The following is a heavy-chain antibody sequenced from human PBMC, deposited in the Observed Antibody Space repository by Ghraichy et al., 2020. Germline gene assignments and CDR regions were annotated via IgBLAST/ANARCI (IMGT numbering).Heavy chain of an antibody. D-gene: IGHD2-21*01. CDR1: GFTFGSYS. Sequence: GGSLRLSCVGSGFTFGSYSMNWVRQSPGKGLEWISYITTSGRTIFYADAVKGRFTISRDNAQNSLYLHMKSLREEDTAVYYCARGSGVMRFYYYAGMDVWGQGTTVTVSS. CDR3: ARGSGVMRFYYYAGMDV. CDR2: ITTSGRTI. J-gene: IGHJ6*02. V-gene: IGHV3-48*02.